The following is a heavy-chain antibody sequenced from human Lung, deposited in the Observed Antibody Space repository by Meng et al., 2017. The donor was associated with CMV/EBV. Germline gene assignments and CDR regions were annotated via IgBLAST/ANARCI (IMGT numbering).Heavy chain of an antibody. J-gene: IGHJ4*02. Sequence: LXCTVTGVSISNHYWSWIRQPPGKGLEWIGYVHYTGDTNYKPSLKSRLTTSVDTSKSQFSLKLSSVAAADTAVYFCARGRGYGLDYFDYLGQGTLVTVSS. D-gene: IGHD5-18*01. V-gene: IGHV4-59*11. CDR3: ARGRGYGLDYFDY. CDR2: VHYTGDT. CDR1: GVSISNHY.